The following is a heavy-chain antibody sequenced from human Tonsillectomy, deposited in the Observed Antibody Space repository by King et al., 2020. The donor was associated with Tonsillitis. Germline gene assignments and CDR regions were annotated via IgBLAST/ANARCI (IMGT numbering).Heavy chain of an antibody. D-gene: IGHD5-24*01. CDR3: ARDERDGYNYYYYGMDV. Sequence: VQLVESGGGVVQPGRSLRLSCAASGFTFSNYAIHWVRQAPGKGLEWVAVISYDGRNKYYADSVKGRFTISRDNSKNTLYLQMNSLRAEDTAVYYCARDERDGYNYYYYGMDVWGQGTTVTVSS. CDR2: ISYDGRNK. V-gene: IGHV3-30*04. J-gene: IGHJ6*02. CDR1: GFTFSNYA.